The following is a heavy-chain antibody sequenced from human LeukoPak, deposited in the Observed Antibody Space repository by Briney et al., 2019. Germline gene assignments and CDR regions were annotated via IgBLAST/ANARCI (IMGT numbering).Heavy chain of an antibody. Sequence: PGGSLRLSCAASGFTFSSYGMSWVRQAPGKGLEWVSGITGSGGSTYYADSVKGRFTISRDNSKNTLYLQMNSLRAEDTAVYYCAKVSWAYGDYGYFDYWGQGTLVTVSS. CDR3: AKVSWAYGDYGYFDY. V-gene: IGHV3-23*01. CDR2: ITGSGGST. J-gene: IGHJ4*02. D-gene: IGHD4-17*01. CDR1: GFTFSSYG.